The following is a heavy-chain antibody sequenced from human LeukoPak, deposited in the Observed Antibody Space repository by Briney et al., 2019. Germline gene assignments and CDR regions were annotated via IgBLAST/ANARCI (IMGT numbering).Heavy chain of an antibody. V-gene: IGHV3-23*01. CDR3: AKDMELAS. Sequence: GGSLRLSCGASGLTVSSYGMSWVRQAPGKGLEWVSTIIGSAVNTYYADSVKGRFTISRDDSKNTVYLQMNSLRAEDTAVYSCAKDMELASWGQGTLVTVSS. CDR1: GLTVSSYG. J-gene: IGHJ5*02. CDR2: IIGSAVNT. D-gene: IGHD1-26*01.